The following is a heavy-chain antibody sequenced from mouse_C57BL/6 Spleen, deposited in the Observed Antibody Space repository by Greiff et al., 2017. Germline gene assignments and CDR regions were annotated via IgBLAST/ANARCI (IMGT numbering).Heavy chain of an antibody. V-gene: IGHV1-26*01. Sequence: EVQLQQSGPELVKPGASVKISCKASGYTFTDYYMNWVKQSHGKSLEWIGDINPNNGGTSYNQKFKGKATLTVDKSSSTAYMELRSLTSEDSAVYYCARSGDYVDEYYFDYWGQGTTLTVSS. D-gene: IGHD2-4*01. J-gene: IGHJ2*01. CDR3: ARSGDYVDEYYFDY. CDR2: INPNNGGT. CDR1: GYTFTDYY.